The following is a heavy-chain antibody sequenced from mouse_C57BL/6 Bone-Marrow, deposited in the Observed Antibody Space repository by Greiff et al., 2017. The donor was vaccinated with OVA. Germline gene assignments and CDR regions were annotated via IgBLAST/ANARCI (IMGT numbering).Heavy chain of an antibody. CDR1: DSEVIPIAY. Sequence: QVQLQQSGSELRSPGSSVKLSCKDFDSEVIPIAYMCWVRQKPGHGFEWIGGILPSIGSSIYGEKFEDKAILDADTLSNTAYLELNSLTSEDSSIYDCARSDTTVVGFYYWGQGTTLTVSS. CDR2: ILPSIGSS. CDR3: ARSDTTVVGFYY. J-gene: IGHJ2*01. D-gene: IGHD1-1*01. V-gene: IGHV15-2*01.